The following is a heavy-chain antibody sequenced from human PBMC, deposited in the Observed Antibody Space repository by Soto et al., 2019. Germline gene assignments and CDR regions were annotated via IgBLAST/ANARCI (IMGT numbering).Heavy chain of an antibody. CDR3: AKDLSLQVSPY. CDR2: ISGSGGST. J-gene: IGHJ4*02. D-gene: IGHD4-4*01. Sequence: GGSLRLSCAVSGFTFSSYAMSWVRQAPGKGLEWVSAISGSGGSTYYADSVKGRFTISRDNSKNTLYLQMNSLRAEDTAVYYCAKDLSLQVSPYWGQGTLVTVSS. V-gene: IGHV3-23*01. CDR1: GFTFSSYA.